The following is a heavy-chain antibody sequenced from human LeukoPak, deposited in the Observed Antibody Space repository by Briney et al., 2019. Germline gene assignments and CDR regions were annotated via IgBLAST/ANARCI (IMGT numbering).Heavy chain of an antibody. Sequence: SVKVSCKASGGTFSSYAISWVRQAPGQGLEWMGGIIPIFGTANYTQKFQGRVTITADESTSTAYMELSSLRSEDTAVYYCAREKGVVVPAAIRWFDPWGQGTLVTVSS. D-gene: IGHD2-2*01. J-gene: IGHJ5*02. CDR3: AREKGVVVPAAIRWFDP. CDR1: GGTFSSYA. V-gene: IGHV1-69*13. CDR2: IIPIFGTA.